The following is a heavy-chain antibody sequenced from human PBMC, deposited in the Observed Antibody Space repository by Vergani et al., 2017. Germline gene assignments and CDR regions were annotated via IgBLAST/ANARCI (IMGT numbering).Heavy chain of an antibody. Sequence: QITLKESGPTLVKPTQTLTLTCTFSGFSLSTSGVGVGWIRQPPGKALEWLALIYWDDDKRYSPSLKSRLTITKDTSKNQVVLTMTNMDPVDTATYYCAHSGSSGWYEVPEQHYYYYGMDVWGQGTTVTVSS. CDR2: IYWDDDK. CDR1: GFSLSTSGVG. CDR3: AHSGSSGWYEVPEQHYYYYGMDV. V-gene: IGHV2-5*02. J-gene: IGHJ6*02. D-gene: IGHD6-19*01.